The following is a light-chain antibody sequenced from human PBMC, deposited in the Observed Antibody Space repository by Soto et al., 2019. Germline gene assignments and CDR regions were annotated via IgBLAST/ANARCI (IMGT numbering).Light chain of an antibody. J-gene: IGKJ5*01. CDR3: QQYDDLPT. Sequence: DIQLTQSPSSLSASAGGTVTITCQASQDITNYLNWYQQKSGRAPKLLIYDASNLETGVPSRFSGSGSGTDFTFTISSLQPEDIGTYYCQQYDDLPTFGQGTRLEIK. CDR2: DAS. CDR1: QDITNY. V-gene: IGKV1-33*01.